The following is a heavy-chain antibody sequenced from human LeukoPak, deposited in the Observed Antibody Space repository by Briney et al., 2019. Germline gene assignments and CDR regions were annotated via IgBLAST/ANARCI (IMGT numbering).Heavy chain of an antibody. J-gene: IGHJ6*03. V-gene: IGHV1-69*05. CDR3: ARDLVSFYYMDV. Sequence: SVKVSCKASGGTFSSYAISWVRQAPGQGLEWMGGIIPIFGTANYAQKFQGRVTITTDESTSTAYMELSSLRSEDTAVYYCARDLVSFYYMDVWGKGTTVTVSS. D-gene: IGHD3-16*01. CDR1: GGTFSSYA. CDR2: IIPIFGTA.